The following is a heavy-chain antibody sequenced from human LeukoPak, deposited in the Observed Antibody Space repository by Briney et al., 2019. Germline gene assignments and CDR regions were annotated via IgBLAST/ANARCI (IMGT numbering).Heavy chain of an antibody. CDR3: ASRLGYCSGGSCHVGYYYGMDV. CDR1: GGTFSSYA. J-gene: IGHJ6*02. CDR2: IIPIFGIA. V-gene: IGHV1-69*04. D-gene: IGHD2-15*01. Sequence: SVKVSCKASGGTFSSYAISWVRQAPGRGLEWMGRIIPIFGIANYAQKFQGRVTITADKSTSTAYMELSSLRSEDTAVYYCASRLGYCSGGSCHVGYYYGMDVWGQGTTVTVSS.